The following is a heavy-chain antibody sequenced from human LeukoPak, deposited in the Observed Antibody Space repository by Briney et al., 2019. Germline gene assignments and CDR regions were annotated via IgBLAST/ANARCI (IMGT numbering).Heavy chain of an antibody. J-gene: IGHJ4*02. V-gene: IGHV1-2*02. CDR3: TRGGDDEGPNYFDY. Sequence: QAPGHGLEWMGWINLNSGGTHYVQKLQGRVTMTRDTSINTAYMELSGLRSDDTAVYYCTRGGDDEGPNYFDYWGQGTLVTVSS. CDR2: INLNSGGT. D-gene: IGHD1-26*01.